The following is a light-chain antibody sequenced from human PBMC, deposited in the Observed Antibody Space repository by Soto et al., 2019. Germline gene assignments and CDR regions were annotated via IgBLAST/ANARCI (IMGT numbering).Light chain of an antibody. J-gene: IGKJ1*01. V-gene: IGKV1-5*01. CDR2: GAS. Sequence: EMQLTLARPTLSASVGDRVTITCRASQSIRYYLAWYQQMPGKAPKLLIYGASSLQSGVPSRFSGSGSGTEFTLTISSLQPDDFATYFCQHHNSYSQTFGQGT. CDR3: QHHNSYSQT. CDR1: QSIRYY.